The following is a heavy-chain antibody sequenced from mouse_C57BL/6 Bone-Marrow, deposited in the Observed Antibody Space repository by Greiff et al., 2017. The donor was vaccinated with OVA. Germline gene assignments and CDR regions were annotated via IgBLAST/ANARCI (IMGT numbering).Heavy chain of an antibody. J-gene: IGHJ3*01. CDR2: IYPGNSDT. D-gene: IGHD1-1*01. CDR1: GFTFTSYW. V-gene: IGHV1-5*01. Sequence: DVQLLESGTVLARPGASVKLSCTTSGFTFTSYWMHWVKQRPGQGLEWIGSIYPGNSDTSYDQKFKGKATLTAVTSASTAYMELSSLTNEDSAVYYYARGDYNVFAYWGQGTLVTVSA. CDR3: ARGDYNVFAY.